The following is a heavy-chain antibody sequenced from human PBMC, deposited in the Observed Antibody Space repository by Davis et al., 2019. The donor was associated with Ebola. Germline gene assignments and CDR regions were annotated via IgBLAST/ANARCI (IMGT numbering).Heavy chain of an antibody. CDR3: AREVGETKLDQ. J-gene: IGHJ4*02. V-gene: IGHV1-2*02. D-gene: IGHD1-26*01. CDR1: GYIFTNYG. Sequence: ASVKVSCKASGYIFTNYGVSWVRQAPGQGLEWMGWFNPNSGGATYAQKFQGRVTMTRDTSISTAYMELGRLRSDDTAVYFCAREVGETKLDQWGQGTLVTVSS. CDR2: FNPNSGGA.